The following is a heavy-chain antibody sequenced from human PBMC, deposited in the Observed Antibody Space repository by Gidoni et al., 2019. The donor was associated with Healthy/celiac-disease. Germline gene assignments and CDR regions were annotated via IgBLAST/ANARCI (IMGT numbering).Heavy chain of an antibody. D-gene: IGHD6-13*01. CDR1: GFTFSRYA. CDR3: ARDRQQLVYFDY. Sequence: QVQLVESGGGVVQPGRSLSLSCAASGFTFSRYAMHWVRQAPGKGLEWVAVISSDGSNKYYADSVKGRFTISRDSSKNTLYLQMNSLRPEDTAVYYCARDRQQLVYFDYWGQGTLVTVSS. V-gene: IGHV3-30-3*01. J-gene: IGHJ4*02. CDR2: ISSDGSNK.